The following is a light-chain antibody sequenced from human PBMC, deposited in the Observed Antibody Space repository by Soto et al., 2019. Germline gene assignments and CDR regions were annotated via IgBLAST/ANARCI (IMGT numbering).Light chain of an antibody. V-gene: IGKV3-11*01. Sequence: EIVLTQSPATLSLSPGERATLSCRASQSISSCLVWFKHKPGQAPRLVIHDASYRATDIPARFSGSGSGTDFTLTISSLAPEDYAVYYCQQCNTWPLTFGGGTKVEIK. CDR2: DAS. J-gene: IGKJ4*01. CDR3: QQCNTWPLT. CDR1: QSISSC.